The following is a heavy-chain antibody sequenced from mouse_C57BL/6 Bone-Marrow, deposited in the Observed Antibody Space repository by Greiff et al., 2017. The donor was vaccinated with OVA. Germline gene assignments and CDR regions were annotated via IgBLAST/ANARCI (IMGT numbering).Heavy chain of an antibody. CDR2: IDPSDSYT. D-gene: IGHD3-2*02. CDR3: ARDSSGYPFAY. CDR1: GYTFTSYW. V-gene: IGHV1-59*01. J-gene: IGHJ3*01. Sequence: QVQLQQPGAELVRPGPSVKLSCKASGYTFTSYWMHWVKQRPGQGLEWIGVIDPSDSYTNYNQKFKGKATLTVDTSSSTAYMQLSSLTSEDSAVYYCARDSSGYPFAYWGQGTLVTVSA.